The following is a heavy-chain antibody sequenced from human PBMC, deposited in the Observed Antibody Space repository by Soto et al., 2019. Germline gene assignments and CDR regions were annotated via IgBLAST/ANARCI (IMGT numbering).Heavy chain of an antibody. D-gene: IGHD3-16*01. CDR1: GYSFTNND. V-gene: IGHV1-8*01. CDR2: MNPGIGDT. J-gene: IGHJ5*02. Sequence: ASVKVSCKASGYSFTNNDVSWVRQATGQGLEWMGWMNPGIGDTGYAQKFQGRVTMTRDISIATAYMELSSLRSDDTAIYYCARMGTFGSLKWIDPWGQGTMVTVSS. CDR3: ARMGTFGSLKWIDP.